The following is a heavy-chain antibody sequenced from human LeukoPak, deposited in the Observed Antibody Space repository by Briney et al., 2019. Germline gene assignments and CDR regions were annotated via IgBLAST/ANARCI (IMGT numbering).Heavy chain of an antibody. J-gene: IGHJ5*02. D-gene: IGHD6-13*01. CDR3: ARGRGRSWYRWFDP. CDR1: GYTFTSYD. Sequence: VASVTLSCKASGYTFTSYDINWVRQATGQGLELMGCMNPNSGKTGYAQKFQGRVTITRNTSISTAYMELRSLRSEGTAVYYCARGRGRSWYRWFDPWGQGTLVTVSS. CDR2: MNPNSGKT. V-gene: IGHV1-8*03.